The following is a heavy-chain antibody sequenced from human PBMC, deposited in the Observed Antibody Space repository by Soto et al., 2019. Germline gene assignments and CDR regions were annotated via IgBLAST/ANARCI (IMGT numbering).Heavy chain of an antibody. CDR1: GGSITRNNHY. CDR3: ARLGSSGWYQGSYFDY. J-gene: IGHJ4*02. V-gene: IGHV4-39*01. D-gene: IGHD6-19*01. Sequence: QLQLQESGPGLVKPSETLSLTCIVSGGSITRNNHYWGWIRQSPGKGLEWIGSILYSGSTNYNPSLKSRVTLSVETSQTQFSLKMSSVTAADTALYYCARLGSSGWYQGSYFDYWGQGTLVTVSS. CDR2: ILYSGST.